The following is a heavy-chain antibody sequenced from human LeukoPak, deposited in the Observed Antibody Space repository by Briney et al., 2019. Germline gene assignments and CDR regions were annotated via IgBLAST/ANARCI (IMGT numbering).Heavy chain of an antibody. D-gene: IGHD3-16*01. Sequence: GGSLRLSCAASGFTFSSYRMHWVRQAPGKGLVWVSRINTDGSSTSYADSVKGRFTISRDNAKNTLYPQMNSLRAEDTAVYYCARTGTGEPYAFDIWGQGTMVTVSS. CDR1: GFTFSSYR. J-gene: IGHJ3*02. CDR3: ARTGTGEPYAFDI. CDR2: INTDGSST. V-gene: IGHV3-74*01.